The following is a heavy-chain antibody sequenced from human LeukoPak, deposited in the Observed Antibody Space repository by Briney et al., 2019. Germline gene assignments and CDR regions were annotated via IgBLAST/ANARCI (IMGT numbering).Heavy chain of an antibody. CDR1: GGSFSGYY. CDR3: ARVPRDGSSWYWHPGPDY. D-gene: IGHD6-13*01. Sequence: PSETLSLTCAVYGGSFSGYYWSWIRQSPGKGLEWIGEINHRGRTNYNPSLKSRVTISVDTSKNQFSLKLSSVTAADTAVYYCARVPRDGSSWYWHPGPDYWGQGTLVTVSS. V-gene: IGHV4-34*01. CDR2: INHRGRT. J-gene: IGHJ4*02.